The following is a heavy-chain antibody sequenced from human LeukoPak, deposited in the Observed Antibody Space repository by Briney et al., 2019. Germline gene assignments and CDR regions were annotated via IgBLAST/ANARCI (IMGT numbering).Heavy chain of an antibody. CDR1: GFTFSSYA. CDR3: AKVPYYYGSGSYYTFDY. V-gene: IGHV3-23*01. J-gene: IGHJ4*02. D-gene: IGHD3-10*01. Sequence: GGSLRLSCAASGFTFSSYAMSWVGQAPGKGREGVTAISGSGGSTYYADSVKGRFTISRDNSKNTLYLQMNRLRDEDTAVYYCAKVPYYYGSGSYYTFDYWGQGTLVTVSS. CDR2: ISGSGGST.